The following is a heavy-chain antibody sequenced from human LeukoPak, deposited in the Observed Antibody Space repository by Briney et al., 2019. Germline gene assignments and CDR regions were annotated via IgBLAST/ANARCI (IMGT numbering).Heavy chain of an antibody. CDR2: FDPEDGET. CDR3: ATVGGSYYSYYFDY. J-gene: IGHJ4*02. D-gene: IGHD1-26*01. Sequence: ASVNVSCKVSGYTLTELSMHWVRQAPGKGLEWMGGFDPEDGETIYAQKFQGRVTMTEDTSTDTAYMELSSLRSEDTAVYYCATVGGSYYSYYFDYWGQGTLVTVSS. CDR1: GYTLTELS. V-gene: IGHV1-24*01.